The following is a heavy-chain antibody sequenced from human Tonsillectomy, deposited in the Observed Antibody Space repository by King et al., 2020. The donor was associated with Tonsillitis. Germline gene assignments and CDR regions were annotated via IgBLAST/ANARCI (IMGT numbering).Heavy chain of an antibody. J-gene: IGHJ6*02. CDR3: ATLTIFGVDTTKYYYYGMDV. CDR2: ISAYNGNT. CDR1: GYTFTSYG. V-gene: IGHV1-18*01. Sequence: QLVQSGAEVKKPGASVKVSCKASGYTFTSYGISWVRQAPGQGLEWMGWISAYNGNTNYAQKLQGRVTMTTDTSTSTAYMELRSLRSDDTAVYYCATLTIFGVDTTKYYYYGMDVWGQGTTVTVSS. D-gene: IGHD3-3*01.